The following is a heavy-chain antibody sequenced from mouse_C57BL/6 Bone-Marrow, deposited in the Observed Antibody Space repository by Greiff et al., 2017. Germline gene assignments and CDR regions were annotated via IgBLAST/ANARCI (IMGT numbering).Heavy chain of an antibody. CDR2: INPSSGYT. D-gene: IGHD2-3*01. CDR1: GYAFTSYW. J-gene: IGHJ4*01. CDR3: EGGGYWMDY. V-gene: IGHV1-7*01. Sequence: QVQLKQSGAELAKPGASVKLSCKASGYAFTSYWMHWVKQRPGQGLEWIGYINPSSGYTKYNQKFKDKATLTADKSSSPAYMQLSSLTYEDSAVYYCEGGGYWMDYWGQGTSVTVSS.